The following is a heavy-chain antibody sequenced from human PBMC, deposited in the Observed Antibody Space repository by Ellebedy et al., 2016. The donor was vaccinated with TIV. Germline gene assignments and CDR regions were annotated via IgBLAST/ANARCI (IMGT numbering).Heavy chain of an antibody. Sequence: SETLSLXXSVSGAPVSGSDHYWSWVRQTPGKGLEWLGYIDFRGSTKYSPSLKSRVTISVDTSKNQFSLKLTSVTAADTAVYYCAREDTNDYVWENYKIKDGRGFDYWGQGTLVTVSS. CDR3: AREDTNDYVWENYKIKDGRGFDY. V-gene: IGHV4-61*08. D-gene: IGHD3-16*01. CDR1: GAPVSGSDHY. J-gene: IGHJ4*02. CDR2: IDFRGST.